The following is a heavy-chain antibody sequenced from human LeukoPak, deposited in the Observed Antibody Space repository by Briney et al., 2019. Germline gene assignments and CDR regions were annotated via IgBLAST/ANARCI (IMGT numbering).Heavy chain of an antibody. CDR2: IYPGDSDT. J-gene: IGHJ3*02. CDR1: GYSFTSYW. D-gene: IGHD3-22*01. CDR3: ARLTVRGYYDSSGYPSDAFDI. V-gene: IGHV5-51*01. Sequence: GESLKISCKGSGYSFTSYWIGWVRQLPGKGLEWMGIIYPGDSDTRYGPSFQGQVTISADKCISTGYLEWSSRKASDTAMYYCARLTVRGYYDSSGYPSDAFDIWGQGTMVTVSS.